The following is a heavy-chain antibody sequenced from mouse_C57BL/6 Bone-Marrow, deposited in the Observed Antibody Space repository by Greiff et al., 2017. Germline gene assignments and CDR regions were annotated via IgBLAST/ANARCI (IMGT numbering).Heavy chain of an antibody. Sequence: VQVVESGAELVRPGTSVKVSCKASGYAFTNYLIEWVKQRPGQGLEWIGVINPGSGGTNYNEKFKGKATLTADKSSSTAYMQLSSLTSEDSAVYFCARRWAYWGQGTLVTVSA. D-gene: IGHD1-1*02. CDR3: ARRWAY. CDR1: GYAFTNYL. J-gene: IGHJ3*01. V-gene: IGHV1-54*01. CDR2: INPGSGGT.